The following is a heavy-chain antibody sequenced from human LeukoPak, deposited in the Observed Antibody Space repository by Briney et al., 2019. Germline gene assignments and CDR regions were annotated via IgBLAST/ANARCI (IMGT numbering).Heavy chain of an antibody. V-gene: IGHV3-30*03. J-gene: IGHJ6*03. CDR1: GFIFSSHG. CDR2: ISYDGSNK. Sequence: GGSLRLSCAASGFIFSSHGMNWVRQAPGKGLEWVAVISYDGSNKYYADSVKGRFTISRDNSKNTLYLQMNSLRAEDTAVYYCARDQPESKYYDFGSGSRDTGYMDVWGKGTTVTVSS. CDR3: ARDQPESKYYDFGSGSRDTGYMDV. D-gene: IGHD3-3*01.